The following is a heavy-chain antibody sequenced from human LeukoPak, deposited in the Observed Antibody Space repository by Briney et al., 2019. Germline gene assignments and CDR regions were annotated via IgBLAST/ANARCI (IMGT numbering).Heavy chain of an antibody. J-gene: IGHJ6*02. Sequence: SVKVSCKASGGTFSSYAISWVRQAPGQGLEWMGRIIPILGIANYAQKFQGRVTITADKSTSTAYMELSSLRSEDTAVYYCARDDVVVPADARTTSYYYYGMDVWGQETTVTVSS. V-gene: IGHV1-69*04. CDR3: ARDDVVVPADARTTSYYYYGMDV. D-gene: IGHD2-2*01. CDR1: GGTFSSYA. CDR2: IIPILGIA.